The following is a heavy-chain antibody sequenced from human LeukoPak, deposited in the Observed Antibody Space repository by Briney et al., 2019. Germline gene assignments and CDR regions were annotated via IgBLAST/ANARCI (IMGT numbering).Heavy chain of an antibody. CDR2: ISHDGSDK. V-gene: IGHV3-30-3*01. D-gene: IGHD3-10*01. CDR1: GFTFSSYA. Sequence: GGSLRLSCAASGFTFSSYAMHWVRQAPGKGLEWVTLISHDGSDKYYADSVKGRFTISRDNSKNTLYLQVNSLRAEDTAVYYCAREKYAYGSGSYYPLDYWGQGTLATVSS. J-gene: IGHJ4*02. CDR3: AREKYAYGSGSYYPLDY.